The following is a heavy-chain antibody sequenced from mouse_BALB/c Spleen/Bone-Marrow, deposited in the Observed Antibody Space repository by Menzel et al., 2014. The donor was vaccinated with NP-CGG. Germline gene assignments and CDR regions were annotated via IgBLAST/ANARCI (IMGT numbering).Heavy chain of an antibody. CDR2: IDPAIFT. CDR3: ASYRYGCYSDV. CDR1: GFNIKDTY. J-gene: IGHJ1*01. Sequence: EVQLQQSGAELVKPGASVKLSCTASGFNIKDTYLHWVKQRPEQGLDWIGRIDPAIFTKYDPKFQGKATITADTSSNTAYLPLSSLTSGDTAVYYGASYRYGCYSDVGGAGTTAPSSS. D-gene: IGHD2-14*01. V-gene: IGHV14-3*02.